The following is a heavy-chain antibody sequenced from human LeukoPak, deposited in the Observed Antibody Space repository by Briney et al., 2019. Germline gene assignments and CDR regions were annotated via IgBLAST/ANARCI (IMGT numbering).Heavy chain of an antibody. Sequence: GGSLRLSCAASGFSFTSYEMNWVRQAPGKGLEWVSYISTGGITIYYADSVKGRFTISRDNAKNSLYLQMNSLRAEDTAVYYCARDKGPHTYWGQGTLVTVSS. J-gene: IGHJ4*02. CDR3: ARDKGPHTY. V-gene: IGHV3-48*03. CDR2: ISTGGITI. CDR1: GFSFTSYE.